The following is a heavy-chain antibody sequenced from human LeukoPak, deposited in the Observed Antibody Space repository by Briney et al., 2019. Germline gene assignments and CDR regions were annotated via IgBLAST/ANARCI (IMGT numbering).Heavy chain of an antibody. CDR3: AREGLRQLVLDWYFDL. D-gene: IGHD6-13*01. CDR1: GYTFTSYA. V-gene: IGHV1-3*01. Sequence: ASVKVSCKASGYTFTSYAMHWVRQAPGQRLEWMGWINAGNGNTKYSQKFQGRVTITRDTSASTAYMELSSLRSEDTAVYYCAREGLRQLVLDWYFDLWGRGTLVTVSS. CDR2: INAGNGNT. J-gene: IGHJ2*01.